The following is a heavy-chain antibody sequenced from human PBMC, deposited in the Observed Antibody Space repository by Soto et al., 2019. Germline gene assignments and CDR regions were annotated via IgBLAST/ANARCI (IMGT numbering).Heavy chain of an antibody. J-gene: IGHJ4*02. Sequence: QVQLQESGPGLVKPSETLSLTCTVSGGSVSSGSYYWSWIRQPPGKGLEWIGYIYYSGSTYYNPSLKSRVTISVDTSKNQFSLKLSSVTAADTAVYYCARVFLDSCYLDYWGQGTLVTVSS. CDR2: IYYSGST. CDR3: ARVFLDSCYLDY. V-gene: IGHV4-61*01. CDR1: GGSVSSGSYY. D-gene: IGHD3-3*01.